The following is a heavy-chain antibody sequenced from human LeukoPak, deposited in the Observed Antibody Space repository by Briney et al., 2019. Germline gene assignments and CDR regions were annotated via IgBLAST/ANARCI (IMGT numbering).Heavy chain of an antibody. CDR3: ARVEGAASGEYYLYYMDV. V-gene: IGHV1-69*06. CDR1: GGTFSNYA. J-gene: IGHJ6*03. D-gene: IGHD6-13*01. Sequence: ASVKVSCKASGGTFSNYAISWVRQAPGQGLEWMGGIIPIFGTANYAQKFLGRVTITADKSTSTDYMELSSLRSEDTAVYYCARVEGAASGEYYLYYMDVWGKGTTVTVSS. CDR2: IIPIFGTA.